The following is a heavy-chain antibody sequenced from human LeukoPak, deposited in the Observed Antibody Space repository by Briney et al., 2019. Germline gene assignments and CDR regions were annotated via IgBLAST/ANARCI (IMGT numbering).Heavy chain of an antibody. D-gene: IGHD3-3*01. CDR1: GYTFTGYY. Sequence: VASVKVSCKASGYTFTGYYMHWVRQAPGQGLEWRGWINPNSGGTNYAQKFQGRVTTTRDTSISTAYMELSRLRSDDTAVYYCARADYDFWSGYYDYWGQGTLVTVSS. V-gene: IGHV1-2*02. CDR3: ARADYDFWSGYYDY. J-gene: IGHJ4*02. CDR2: INPNSGGT.